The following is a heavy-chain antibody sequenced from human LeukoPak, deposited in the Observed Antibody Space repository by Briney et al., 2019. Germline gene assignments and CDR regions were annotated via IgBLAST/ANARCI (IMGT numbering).Heavy chain of an antibody. CDR1: GFTFSSYA. Sequence: GSLRLSCAASGFTFSSYAMSWVRQAPGKGLEWVSAISGSGGSTYYADSVKGRFTISRDNSKNTLYLQMNSLRAEDTAVYYCAKGGGEYYDFWSGYEDVWGQGTTATVSS. CDR2: ISGSGGST. J-gene: IGHJ6*02. V-gene: IGHV3-23*01. D-gene: IGHD3-3*01. CDR3: AKGGGEYYDFWSGYEDV.